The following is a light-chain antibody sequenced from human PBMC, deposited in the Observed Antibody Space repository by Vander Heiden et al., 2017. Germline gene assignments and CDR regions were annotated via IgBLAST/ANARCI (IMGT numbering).Light chain of an antibody. CDR3: QQFNSYLWT. V-gene: IGKV1-13*02. J-gene: IGKJ1*01. Sequence: AIQLTQSPSSLSASVGERVTITCRVSQGISSYLAWYQQKPGKATRFSGSGSGTDFTLTISSLQPEDFATYYCQQFNSYLWTFGQGTKVEIK. CDR1: QGISSY.